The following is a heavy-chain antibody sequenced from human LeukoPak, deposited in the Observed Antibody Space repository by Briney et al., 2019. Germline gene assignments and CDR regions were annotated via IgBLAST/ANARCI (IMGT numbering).Heavy chain of an antibody. D-gene: IGHD6-19*01. Sequence: GSLGPFLATSWVTGRRQYISLVPQAPGEGLGWVSVIYRGASTYYADSVKGRFTISRDNSENTVYLQMNSLRAEDTAVYYCAAMALAEYYFDYWGQGTLVTVSS. CDR2: IYRGAST. J-gene: IGHJ4*02. CDR3: AAMALAEYYFDY. CDR1: WVTGRRQY. V-gene: IGHV3-53*01.